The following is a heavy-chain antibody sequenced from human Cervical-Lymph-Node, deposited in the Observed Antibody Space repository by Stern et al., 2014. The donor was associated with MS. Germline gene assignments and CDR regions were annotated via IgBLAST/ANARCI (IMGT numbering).Heavy chain of an antibody. CDR3: ARERQQYCNSEGCSYWYFDL. D-gene: IGHD2/OR15-2a*01. CDR1: GGSVSSTNW. V-gene: IGHV4-4*02. Sequence: QVQLQESGPGLVKPSGTLSLTCAVSGGSVSSTNWWSWVRQSPGKGLEWIGNIYHSGASNYRPSLRSRVSISLDNSQHQLSLHLPSVTAADTAVYYCARERQQYCNSEGCSYWYFDLWGRGTLVTVSS. J-gene: IGHJ2*01. CDR2: IYHSGAS.